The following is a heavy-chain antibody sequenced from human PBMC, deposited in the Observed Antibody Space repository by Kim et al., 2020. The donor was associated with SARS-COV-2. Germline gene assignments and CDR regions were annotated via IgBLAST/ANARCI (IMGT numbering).Heavy chain of an antibody. CDR3: ARDRGLGGGIDV. CDR2: ICYDGSNK. V-gene: IGHV3-33*01. D-gene: IGHD3-10*01. CDR1: GFTFSIYG. Sequence: GGSLRLSCAASGFTFSIYGMHWVRQAPGKGMEWVAVICYDGSNKYYADSVKGRFTIYRDKSKHTLYLRMNSLRAEDTAVYYWARDRGLGGGIDVGGQGTPVTVSS. J-gene: IGHJ6*02.